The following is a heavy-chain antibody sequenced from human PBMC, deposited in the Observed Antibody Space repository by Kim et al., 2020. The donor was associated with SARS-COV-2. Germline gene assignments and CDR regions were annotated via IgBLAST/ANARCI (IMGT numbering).Heavy chain of an antibody. Sequence: GRRTVARDNAKNSMYLQMNSLRAEDTAVYYCASFPTRRGNIVVVPAAFFDYWGQGTLVTVSS. J-gene: IGHJ4*02. V-gene: IGHV3-11*03. D-gene: IGHD2-2*01. CDR3: ASFPTRRGNIVVVPAAFFDY.